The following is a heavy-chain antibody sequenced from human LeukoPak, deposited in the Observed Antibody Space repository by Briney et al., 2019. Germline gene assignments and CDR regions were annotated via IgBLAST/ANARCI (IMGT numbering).Heavy chain of an antibody. J-gene: IGHJ4*02. CDR1: GFTFRTYA. Sequence: PGGSLRLSCAGSGFTFRTYAMSWVRHAPGKGLEWVSVIGGGGLDTYYADSVKGRFTISRDNSKNTLYLQMNSLRAEDTAVYYCAKRMVVQGVTYYFDHWGQGTPVTVSS. V-gene: IGHV3-23*01. D-gene: IGHD3-10*01. CDR2: IGGGGLDT. CDR3: AKRMVVQGVTYYFDH.